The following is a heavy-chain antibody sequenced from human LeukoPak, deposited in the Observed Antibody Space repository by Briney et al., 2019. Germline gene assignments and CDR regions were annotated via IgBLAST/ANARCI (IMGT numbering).Heavy chain of an antibody. CDR1: GVSISSTNW. CDR3: SRESGAFSPFGY. V-gene: IGHV4-4*02. D-gene: IGHD1-26*01. Sequence: SGTLSLTCGVSGVSISSTNWWSWVRQPLGQGLEWIGEISLSGLTNYNPSLESRVTMSLDKSKNHLSLNLTSVTAADTAVYYCSRESGAFSPFGYWGQGTLVTVSS. CDR2: ISLSGLT. J-gene: IGHJ4*02.